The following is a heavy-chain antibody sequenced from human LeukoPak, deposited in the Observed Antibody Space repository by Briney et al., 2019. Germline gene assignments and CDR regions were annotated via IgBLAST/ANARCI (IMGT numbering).Heavy chain of an antibody. Sequence: PGGSLRLSCTASGFTFGDYAMSWVRQAPGKGLEWVGFIRSKACGGTTEYAASVKGRFTISRDDSKSIAYLQMNSLKTEDTAVYYCTRYRDIVVVPAAIVDYWGQGTLVTVSS. V-gene: IGHV3-49*04. CDR3: TRYRDIVVVPAAIVDY. J-gene: IGHJ4*02. CDR1: GFTFGDYA. D-gene: IGHD2-2*01. CDR2: IRSKACGGTT.